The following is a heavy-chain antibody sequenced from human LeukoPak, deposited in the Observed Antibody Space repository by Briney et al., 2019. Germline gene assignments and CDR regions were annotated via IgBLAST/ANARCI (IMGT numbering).Heavy chain of an antibody. V-gene: IGHV4-59*01. D-gene: IGHD6-19*01. CDR2: IYYRGST. Sequence: SETLSLTCTVSGGSISSYFWSWIRQPPGQGLEWIGYIYYRGSTNYTPSLKSRVTISVDTSKNQFSLKLSSVTAADTAVYYCARRGSAWSCYLGLWGRGTLTTVSS. CDR3: ARRGSAWSCYLGL. J-gene: IGHJ2*01. CDR1: GGSISSYF.